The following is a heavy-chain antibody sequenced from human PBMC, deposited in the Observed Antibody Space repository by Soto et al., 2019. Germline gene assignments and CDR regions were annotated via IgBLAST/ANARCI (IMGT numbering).Heavy chain of an antibody. CDR3: AREYCSSTSCLNWFDP. D-gene: IGHD2-2*01. J-gene: IGHJ5*02. V-gene: IGHV3-11*04. Sequence: GGSLRLSCAASGFTFSDYYMSWIRQAPGKGLECVSYISSSSSTIYYADSVKGRFTISRDNAKNSLYLQMNSLRAEDTAVYYCAREYCSSTSCLNWFDPWGQGTLVTVSS. CDR2: ISSSSSTI. CDR1: GFTFSDYY.